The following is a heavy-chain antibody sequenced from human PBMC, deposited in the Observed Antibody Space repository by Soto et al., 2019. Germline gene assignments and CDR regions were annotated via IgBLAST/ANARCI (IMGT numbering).Heavy chain of an antibody. CDR3: ARVVPGAAAWFGP. CDR2: ISLYSDGT. CDR1: GYTFSNYG. V-gene: IGHV1-18*01. J-gene: IGHJ5*02. D-gene: IGHD2-2*01. Sequence: QVQLVQSGGEVKRPGASVKVSCKTSGYTFSNYGITWVRQAPGQPLEWLGWISLYSDGTNHAQKFQGRVSMTTDTSTTTAHMELRSLRSDDTAVYYCARVVPGAAAWFGPSGQGTLVTVSS.